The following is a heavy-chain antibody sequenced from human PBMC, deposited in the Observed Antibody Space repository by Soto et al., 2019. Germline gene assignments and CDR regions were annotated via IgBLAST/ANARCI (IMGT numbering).Heavy chain of an antibody. V-gene: IGHV1-3*01. J-gene: IGHJ4*02. CDR1: GYPFTSYA. Sequence: GSVKVSCKASGYPFTSYAMHWVRQAPGQRLEWMGWINAGNGNTKYSQKFQGRVTITRDTSASTAYMELSSLRSEDTAVYYCARSGFGDSAFDYWGQGTLVTVSS. CDR2: INAGNGNT. D-gene: IGHD6-19*01. CDR3: ARSGFGDSAFDY.